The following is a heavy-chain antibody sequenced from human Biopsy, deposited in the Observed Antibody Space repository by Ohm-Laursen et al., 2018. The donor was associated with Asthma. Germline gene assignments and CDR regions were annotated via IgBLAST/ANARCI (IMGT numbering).Heavy chain of an antibody. D-gene: IGHD3-9*01. V-gene: IGHV3-33*01. CDR3: ARDQHDILTGQRMDV. Sequence: SLTLSCAAAGFNFRSNGTHWVRQAIRRGLERVVVLCYDGCNKYYGDYVKGRFTISRDNSQNTLYLEMNSLRVEDTAVYYCARDQHDILTGQRMDVWGQGTTVTVSS. CDR2: LCYDGCNK. J-gene: IGHJ6*02. CDR1: GFNFRSNG.